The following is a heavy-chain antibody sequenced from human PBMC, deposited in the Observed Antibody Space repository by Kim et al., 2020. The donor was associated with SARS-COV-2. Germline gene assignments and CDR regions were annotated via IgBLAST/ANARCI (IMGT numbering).Heavy chain of an antibody. D-gene: IGHD6-13*01. J-gene: IGHJ6*02. CDR3: ARDLVGAADRYYYYGMDV. CDR1: GYTFTSYG. CDR2: ISAYNANT. Sequence: ASVKVSCKASGYTFTSYGISWVRQAPGQGLEWMGWISAYNANTNYAQKLQGRVTMTTDTSTITAYMELRSLRSDDTAVYYCARDLVGAADRYYYYGMDVWGQGTTVTVSS. V-gene: IGHV1-18*01.